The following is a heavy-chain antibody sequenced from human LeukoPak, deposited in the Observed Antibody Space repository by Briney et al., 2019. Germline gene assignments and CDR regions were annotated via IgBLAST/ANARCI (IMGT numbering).Heavy chain of an antibody. D-gene: IGHD1-26*01. CDR1: GFTFSSYA. V-gene: IGHV3-64D*06. Sequence: GGSLRLSCSASGFTFSSYAMHWVRQAPGKGLEYVSAISSNGGSTYYADSVKGRFTISRDNSKNTLYLQMSSLRAEDTAVYYCVTDLGKRSGSYPRELGFDYWGQGTLVTVSS. J-gene: IGHJ4*02. CDR3: VTDLGKRSGSYPRELGFDY. CDR2: ISSNGGST.